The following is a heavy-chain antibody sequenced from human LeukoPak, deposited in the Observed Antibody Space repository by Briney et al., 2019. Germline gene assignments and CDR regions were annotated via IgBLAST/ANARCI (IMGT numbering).Heavy chain of an antibody. CDR2: ISSSSNYI. CDR1: GFTSSIYS. V-gene: IGHV3-21*01. CDR3: AIGPEVITFSRTDY. J-gene: IGHJ4*02. Sequence: GGSLRLSCAASGFTSSIYSMSWVRQAPGQGLEWVSSISSSSNYIYYADSVKGRFTISRDDAENSLYLQMHSLRAEDTAVYYCAIGPEVITFSRTDYWGQGTLVTVSS.